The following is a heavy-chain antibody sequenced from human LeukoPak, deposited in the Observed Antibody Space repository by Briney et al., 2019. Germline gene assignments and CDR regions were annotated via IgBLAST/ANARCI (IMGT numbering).Heavy chain of an antibody. CDR2: IIPIFGTA. Sequence: SVKVSCKASGGTFSSYATSWVRQAPGQGLEWMGGIIPIFGTANYAQKFQGRVTITADESTSTAYMELSSLRSEDTAVYYCARGGGYVLASFDYWGQGTLVTVSS. CDR1: GGTFSSYA. CDR3: ARGGGYVLASFDY. D-gene: IGHD5-12*01. V-gene: IGHV1-69*01. J-gene: IGHJ4*02.